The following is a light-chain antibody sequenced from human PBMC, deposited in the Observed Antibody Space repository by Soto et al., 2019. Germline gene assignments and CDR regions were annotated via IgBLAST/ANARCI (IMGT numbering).Light chain of an antibody. J-gene: IGKJ4*01. CDR1: QGIGDT. V-gene: IGKV3-15*01. CDR2: DTS. Sequence: EVVMTQSPATLSVSLGDSATLSCRASQGIGDTLAWYQHKPGQTPRLLIYDTSTRASGVPARFSGSRSGTEFTLTINSLQSEDFAVYYCQRYNNWPLTFGGGTKVDIK. CDR3: QRYNNWPLT.